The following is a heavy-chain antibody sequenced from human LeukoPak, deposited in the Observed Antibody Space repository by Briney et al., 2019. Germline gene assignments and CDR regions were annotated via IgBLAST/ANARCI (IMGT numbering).Heavy chain of an antibody. CDR2: TYYWSKWNN. D-gene: IGHD3-3*01. CDR1: GDSVSNNNGG. Sequence: SQTLSLTCAISGDSVSNNNGGWNWIRQSLSRGLEWLGRTYYWSKWNNDYAVSVKSRITINADTSKNQFSLHLYSVTPEDTAVYYCAREGGDFWSGYSDYWGQGTLVTVSS. J-gene: IGHJ4*02. V-gene: IGHV6-1*01. CDR3: AREGGDFWSGYSDY.